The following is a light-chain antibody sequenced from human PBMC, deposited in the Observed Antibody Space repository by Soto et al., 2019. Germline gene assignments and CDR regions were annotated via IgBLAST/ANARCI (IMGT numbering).Light chain of an antibody. J-gene: IGLJ1*01. Sequence: QSALTQPASVSGSPGQSITISCNGTSSDIGGSNWVSWYQQHPVRAPKLIIFVVSGRPSGVSDRFSGSRSDNTASLTISGLQAEDEADYYCTSHSSSGTLAVFGTGTKLTVL. CDR2: VVS. V-gene: IGLV2-14*01. CDR3: TSHSSSGTLAV. CDR1: SSDIGGSNW.